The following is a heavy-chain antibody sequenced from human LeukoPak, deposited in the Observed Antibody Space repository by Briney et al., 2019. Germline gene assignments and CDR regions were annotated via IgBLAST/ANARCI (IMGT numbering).Heavy chain of an antibody. D-gene: IGHD1-20*01. V-gene: IGHV4-34*01. CDR2: INHSGST. CDR1: GGSFSGYY. Sequence: SETLSLTCAVYGGSFSGYYWSWIRQPPGKGLEWIGEINHSGSTNYNPSLKSRVTISVDTSKNQFSLKLSSVTAADTAVYYCARGKARYNWSPTWFDPWGQGTLVTVSS. CDR3: ARGKARYNWSPTWFDP. J-gene: IGHJ5*02.